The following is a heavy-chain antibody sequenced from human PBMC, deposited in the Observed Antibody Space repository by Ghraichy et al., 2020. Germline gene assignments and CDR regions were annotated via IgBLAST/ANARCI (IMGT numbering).Heavy chain of an antibody. V-gene: IGHV2-5*02. CDR3: SRLEYHGGARYFDY. CDR2: IYWDDEK. D-gene: IGHD4-23*01. J-gene: IGHJ4*02. Sequence: PTLVKPTQTLTLTCTFSGFSLSSIGASVGWIRQPPGKAPEWLALIYWDDEKRYIPSLESRLTITKDTSKNQVVLIMTNMDPVDTGSYFCSRLEYHGGARYFDYWGQGTLVTVSS. CDR1: GFSLSSIGAS.